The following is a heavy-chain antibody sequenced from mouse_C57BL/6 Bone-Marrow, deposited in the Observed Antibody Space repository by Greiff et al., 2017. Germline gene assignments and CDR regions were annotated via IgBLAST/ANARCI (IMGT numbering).Heavy chain of an antibody. CDR1: GFNINDDY. V-gene: IGHV14-4*01. D-gene: IGHD1-1*01. J-gene: IGHJ4*01. Sequence: VQLQQSGAELVRPGASVKLSCTASGFNINDDYMHWVKQRPEQGLEWIGWIDPENGDTEYASKFQGKATITADTSSNTAYLQLSSLTPEDTAVDFCTFYYYGSSYLLWAMDYWGQGTSVTVSS. CDR3: TFYYYGSSYLLWAMDY. CDR2: IDPENGDT.